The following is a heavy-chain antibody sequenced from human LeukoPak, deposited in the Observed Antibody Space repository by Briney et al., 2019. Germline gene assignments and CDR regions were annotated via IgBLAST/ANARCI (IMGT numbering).Heavy chain of an antibody. D-gene: IGHD2-2*01. CDR3: ARHTSDWYGPEY. CDR1: GYSFNSYW. CDR2: IYPADSDT. J-gene: IGHJ4*02. V-gene: IGHV5-51*01. Sequence: TGESLKISCKGSGYSFNSYWIAWVRQMPGKGLEWMGIIYPADSDTRYSPSFRGQVTISADKSISTAYLQWSSLKASDTAMYYCARHTSDWYGPEYWGQGTLVTVSS.